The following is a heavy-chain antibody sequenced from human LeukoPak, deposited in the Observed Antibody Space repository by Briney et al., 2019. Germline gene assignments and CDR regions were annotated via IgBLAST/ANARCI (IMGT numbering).Heavy chain of an antibody. CDR3: ARVDTTLSYKLDY. V-gene: IGHV3-48*03. Sequence: GGSLRLSCAASGFSFSSYEMNWVRQAPGKGLEWVSYISSSGSIMYSADSVKGRFTISRHNSKNTVYLQMNNLRAEDTAMYYCARVDTTLSYKLDYWGQGTLVTVSS. CDR2: ISSSGSIM. J-gene: IGHJ4*02. D-gene: IGHD1-1*01. CDR1: GFSFSSYE.